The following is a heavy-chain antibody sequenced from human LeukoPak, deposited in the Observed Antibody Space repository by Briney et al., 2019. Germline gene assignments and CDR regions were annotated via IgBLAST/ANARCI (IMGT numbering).Heavy chain of an antibody. CDR1: GYTFSNYG. Sequence: ASVKVSCKASGYTFSNYGMSWVRQAPGHGLEWMGWIRGFNGHTKYSQKSQGRVTMTTDTSTSTAYMEVRSLRSDDTAVYYCARAWLRRKYYYYMDVWGKGTTVTVSS. CDR3: ARAWLRRKYYYYMDV. V-gene: IGHV1-18*04. CDR2: IRGFNGHT. J-gene: IGHJ6*03. D-gene: IGHD5-12*01.